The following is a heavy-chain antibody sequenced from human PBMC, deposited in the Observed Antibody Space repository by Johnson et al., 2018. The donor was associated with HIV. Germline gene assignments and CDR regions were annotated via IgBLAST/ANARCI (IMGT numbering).Heavy chain of an antibody. CDR2: ISSNGAST. J-gene: IGHJ3*02. CDR3: AKGADYADYEGAFDI. V-gene: IGHV3-64*01. D-gene: IGHD4-17*01. CDR1: GFTFSRYT. Sequence: EVQLVESGGGLVQPGGSLRLSCAASGFTFSRYTMHWVRQAPGKGLEYVSTISSNGASTYYANSVKGRFTISRDNSKNTLYLQMNSLRVEDTDVYYCAKGADYADYEGAFDIWGQGTMVTVSS.